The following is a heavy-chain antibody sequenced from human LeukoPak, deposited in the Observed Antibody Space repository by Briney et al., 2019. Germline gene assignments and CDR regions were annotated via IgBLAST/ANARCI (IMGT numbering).Heavy chain of an antibody. D-gene: IGHD6-6*01. CDR3: ARESSTSSVAYYYYMDV. Sequence: GGSLRLSCAASGFTFSSYWMHWVRQAPGKGLVWVSRINSGGSSTIYADSVKGRFTISRDNSKNTLYLQMNSLRAEDTALYDCARESSTSSVAYYYYMDVWGKGTTVTVSS. V-gene: IGHV3-74*01. CDR1: GFTFSSYW. J-gene: IGHJ6*03. CDR2: INSGGSST.